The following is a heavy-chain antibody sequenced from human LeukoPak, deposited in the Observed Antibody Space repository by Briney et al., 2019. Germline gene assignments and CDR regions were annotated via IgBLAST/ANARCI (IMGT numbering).Heavy chain of an antibody. CDR2: TRYDGSNE. D-gene: IGHD2-2*01. V-gene: IGHV3-30*02. CDR1: GFTFSRYG. CDR3: AKDSWEYQLLGED. J-gene: IGHJ4*02. Sequence: GGSLRLSCAASGFTFSRYGMHWARHAPGKGLEWVALTRYDGSNEYYVDSVKGRFTISRDNFKDTLYLEMNSLRADDTAVYYCAKDSWEYQLLGEDWGQGTLVTVSS.